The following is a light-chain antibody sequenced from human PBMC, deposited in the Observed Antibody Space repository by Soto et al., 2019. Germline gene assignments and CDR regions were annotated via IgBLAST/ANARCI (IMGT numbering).Light chain of an antibody. CDR2: EVS. Sequence: QSVLTQPASVSGSPGQSITISCTGTSSDVGAYDFVSWYQQHPDKAPKLMIYEVSNRPSGVSNRFSGSKSVNTATLTISGLQAEDEADHYCSSYTSSSTRVFGTGTKVT. J-gene: IGLJ1*01. V-gene: IGLV2-14*03. CDR3: SSYTSSSTRV. CDR1: SSDVGAYDF.